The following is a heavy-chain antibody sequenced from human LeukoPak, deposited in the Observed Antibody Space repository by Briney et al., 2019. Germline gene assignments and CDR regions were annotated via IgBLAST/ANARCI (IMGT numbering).Heavy chain of an antibody. J-gene: IGHJ4*02. V-gene: IGHV3-48*01. CDR2: ISSSSSTI. Sequence: AGGSLRLSCAASGFTFSSYSMNWVRQAPGKGLEWVSYISSSSSTIYYADSVKGRFTFSRDNAKNSLYLQMNSLRAEDTAVYYCARGIIYSYGQVEDYWGQGTLVTVSS. CDR3: ARGIIYSYGQVEDY. CDR1: GFTFSSYS. D-gene: IGHD5-18*01.